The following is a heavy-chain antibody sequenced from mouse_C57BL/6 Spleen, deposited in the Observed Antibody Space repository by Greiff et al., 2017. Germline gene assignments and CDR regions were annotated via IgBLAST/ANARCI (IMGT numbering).Heavy chain of an antibody. CDR1: GFTFTDYY. V-gene: IGHV7-3*01. D-gene: IGHD2-2*01. CDR2: IRNKANGYTT. CDR3: ARHLYGYDARYYAMDY. Sequence: EVQVVESGGGLVQPGGSLSLSCAASGFTFTDYYMSWVRQPPGKALEWLGFIRNKANGYTTEYSASVKGRFTISRDNSQSILYLQMNALRAEDSATYYCARHLYGYDARYYAMDYWGQGTSVTVSS. J-gene: IGHJ4*01.